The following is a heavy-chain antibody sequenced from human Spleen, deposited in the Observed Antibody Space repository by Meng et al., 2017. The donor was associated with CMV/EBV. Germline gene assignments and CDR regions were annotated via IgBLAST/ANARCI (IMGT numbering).Heavy chain of an antibody. V-gene: IGHV1-8*01. CDR1: GGTFSSYA. D-gene: IGHD1-14*01. Sequence: ASVKVSCKASGGTFSSYAISWVRQATGQGLEWMGWMNPNSGNTGYAQKFQGRVTITRSTSISTAYMELSSLRSEDTAVYYCARAGISGYYFDYWGQGTLVTVSS. CDR2: MNPNSGNT. CDR3: ARAGISGYYFDY. J-gene: IGHJ4*02.